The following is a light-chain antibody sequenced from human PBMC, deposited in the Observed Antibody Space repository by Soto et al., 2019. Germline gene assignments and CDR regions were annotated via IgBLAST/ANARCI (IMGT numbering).Light chain of an antibody. CDR1: QSVSSN. V-gene: IGKV3-15*01. J-gene: IGKJ1*01. CDR3: QQYNNWLPWT. Sequence: EIVMTQSPATLSVSPGERATLSCRASQSVSSNLAWYQQKPGQAPRLLIYGASTRDTGIPARFSGSGSGTEFTLTISSLQSEDFAVYYCQQYNNWLPWTFGQGTKVDIK. CDR2: GAS.